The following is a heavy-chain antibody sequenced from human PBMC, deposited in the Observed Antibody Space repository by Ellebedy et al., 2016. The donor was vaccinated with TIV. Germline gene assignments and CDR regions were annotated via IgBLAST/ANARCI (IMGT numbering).Heavy chain of an antibody. CDR2: SSSSSYYI. V-gene: IGHV3-21*01. CDR1: GFIHEMYR. J-gene: IGHJ6*02. CDR3: ARDLDYYYGMDV. Sequence: PGGSLRLSCAASGFIHEMYRMSWVRQAPGKGLEWVSSSSSSSYYIYYADSVKGRFTFSRDNAKNSLYLQMNSLRAEDTAVYYCARDLDYYYGMDVWGQGTTVTVSS.